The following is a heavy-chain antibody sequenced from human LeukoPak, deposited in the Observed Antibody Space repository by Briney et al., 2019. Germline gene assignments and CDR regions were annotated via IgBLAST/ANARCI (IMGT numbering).Heavy chain of an antibody. J-gene: IGHJ5*02. CDR2: ISGSGGST. Sequence: GGSLRLSCAASGFTFDDYAMHWVRQAPGKGLEWVSAISGSGGSTYYADSVKGRFTISRDNSKNTLYLQMNSLRAEDTAVYYCAKGPGSTYYDFWSGYSAWGQGTLVTVSS. CDR3: AKGPGSTYYDFWSGYSA. V-gene: IGHV3-23*01. CDR1: GFTFDDYA. D-gene: IGHD3-3*01.